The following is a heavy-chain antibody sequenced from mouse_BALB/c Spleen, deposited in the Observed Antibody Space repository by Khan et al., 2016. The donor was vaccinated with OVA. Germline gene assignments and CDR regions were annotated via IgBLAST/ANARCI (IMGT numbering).Heavy chain of an antibody. CDR3: AKWVWSYYYTVDY. CDR1: GFSLSDYG. V-gene: IGHV2-6-5*01. J-gene: IGHJ4*01. CDR2: IWGGGTT. Sequence: QVQLKQSGPGLVAPSQNLSITCTVSGFSLSDYGVSWIRQPPGKGLEWLGVIWGGGTTYYNSALKSRLSISKDNSKSQVFLKMSSLQSDDTAMFYCAKWVWSYYYTVDYWGQGTSVTVSS.